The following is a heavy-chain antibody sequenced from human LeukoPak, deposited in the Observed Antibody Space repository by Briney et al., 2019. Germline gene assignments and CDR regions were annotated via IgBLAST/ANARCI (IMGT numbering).Heavy chain of an antibody. CDR1: GFTFSNYA. CDR2: ISSNGGST. V-gene: IGHV3-64*01. CDR3: AKDLGYCSGGSCPPTFDI. D-gene: IGHD2-15*01. J-gene: IGHJ3*02. Sequence: GGSLRLSCAASGFTFSNYAMHWVRQAPGKGLEYVSAISSNGGSTYYANSVKGRFTISRDNSKNTLYLQMNSLRAEDTAVYYCAKDLGYCSGGSCPPTFDIWGQGTMVTVSS.